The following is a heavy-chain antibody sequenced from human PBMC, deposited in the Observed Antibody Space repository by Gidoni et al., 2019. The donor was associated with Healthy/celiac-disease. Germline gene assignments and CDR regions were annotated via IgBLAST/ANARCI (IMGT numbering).Heavy chain of an antibody. Sequence: QVQLVAAGGGVVQPGRSLHLSCAASGFTFSSLAIHGVRQAPGKGLEWVAVISYDGSNKYYADSVKGRFTITRDNSKNTLYLQMNSLRAEDTAVYYCARDWADIVVVVAATPEYWGQGTLVTVSS. V-gene: IGHV3-30-3*01. J-gene: IGHJ4*02. CDR2: ISYDGSNK. CDR1: GFTFSSLA. CDR3: ARDWADIVVVVAATPEY. D-gene: IGHD2-15*01.